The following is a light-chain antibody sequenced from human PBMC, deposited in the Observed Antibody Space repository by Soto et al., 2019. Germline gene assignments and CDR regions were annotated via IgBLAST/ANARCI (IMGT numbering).Light chain of an antibody. V-gene: IGKV1-5*03. CDR3: QQYNSYSRT. CDR2: KAS. Sequence: DIQMTQSPSTLSASVGDRVTITCRASQSISSWLAWYQQKPGKAPKLLIYKASSLESGVPSRFSGSGSGTEGTLTIISLQPDDFATYYCQQYNSYSRTFGQGTKLEIK. J-gene: IGKJ2*02. CDR1: QSISSW.